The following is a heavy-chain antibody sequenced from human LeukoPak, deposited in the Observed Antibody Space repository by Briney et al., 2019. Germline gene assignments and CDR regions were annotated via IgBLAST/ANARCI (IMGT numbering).Heavy chain of an antibody. CDR1: GGSITSSHYY. V-gene: IGHV4-39*07. CDR2: IYYSGST. Sequence: SETLSLTCTVSGGSITSSHYYWGFMRQAPGKGLEWIGSIYYSGSTYYDPSLKSRVTISVDTSKNQFSLKLTSVTAADTAVYYCAILPASDTYYYDCIGYYRPGVHWGQGTLVAVSS. CDR3: AILPASDTYYYDCIGYYRPGVH. D-gene: IGHD3-22*01. J-gene: IGHJ4*02.